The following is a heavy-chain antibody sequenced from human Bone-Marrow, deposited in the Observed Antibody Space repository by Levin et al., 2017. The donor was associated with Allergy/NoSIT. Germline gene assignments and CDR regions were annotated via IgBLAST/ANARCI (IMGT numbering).Heavy chain of an antibody. V-gene: IGHV3-30-3*01. CDR1: GFTFSSYA. CDR3: ARDRGWGSQNNGMDV. D-gene: IGHD7-27*01. J-gene: IGHJ6*02. CDR2: ISYDGSNK. Sequence: GESLKISCAASGFTFSSYAMHWVRQAPDKGLEWVAVISYDGSNKYYADSVKGRFTISRDNSKNTLYLQMNSLRAEDTAVYYCARDRGWGSQNNGMDVWGQGTTVTVSS.